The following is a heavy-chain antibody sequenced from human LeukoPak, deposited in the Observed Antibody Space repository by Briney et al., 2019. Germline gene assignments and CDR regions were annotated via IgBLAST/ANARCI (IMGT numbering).Heavy chain of an antibody. J-gene: IGHJ4*02. V-gene: IGHV4-59*08. CDR3: ARRRQVFDY. Sequence: PSETLSLTCTVSGGSINSYYWSWIRQPPGKGLEWIGSIYYSGSTNYNPSLKSRVTISVETSTNQFSLKLTSVTAADTAVYYCARRRQVFDYWGQGTLVTVSS. CDR1: GGSINSYY. CDR2: IYYSGST.